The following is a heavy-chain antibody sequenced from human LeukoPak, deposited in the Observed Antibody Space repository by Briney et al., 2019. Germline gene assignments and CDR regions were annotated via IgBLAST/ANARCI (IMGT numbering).Heavy chain of an antibody. CDR3: AKDGDFWSGYYFDY. D-gene: IGHD3-3*01. J-gene: IGHJ4*02. CDR1: GFTFSSYG. Sequence: GGSLRLSCAASGFTFSSYGMHWVRQAPGKGLEWVAVIWYDGSNKYYADSVKGRFTISRDNSRNTLYLQMSSLRAEDTAVYYCAKDGDFWSGYYFDYWGQGTLVTVSS. V-gene: IGHV3-30*02. CDR2: IWYDGSNK.